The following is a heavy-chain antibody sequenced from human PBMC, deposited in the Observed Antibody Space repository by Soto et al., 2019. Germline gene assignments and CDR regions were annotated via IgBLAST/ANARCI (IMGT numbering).Heavy chain of an antibody. CDR1: GYSFTSYW. CDR3: AVIVGATLSHYCP. J-gene: IGHJ5*02. V-gene: IGHV5-51*01. CDR2: IFPGDSDT. Sequence: GESLKISCKGSGYSFTSYWIGWVRQMPGKGLEWMGIIFPGDSDTRYSPSFQGQVTITADESTSTAYMELSSLRSEDTAVYYCAVIVGATLSHYCPWGQGTLVTVSS. D-gene: IGHD1-26*01.